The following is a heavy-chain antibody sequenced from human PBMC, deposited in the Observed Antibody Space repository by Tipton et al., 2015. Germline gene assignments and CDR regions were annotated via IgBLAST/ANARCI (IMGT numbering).Heavy chain of an antibody. CDR1: AYSITTDYY. Sequence: TLSLTCAVSAYSITTDYYWVWIRQAPGKGLEWIGAISHSGNTFYNPSLKGRVTISADTSKNQFSLSRSSVTAADTAVYYCACHDYDLLTRDYQTVDYWGQGTLVAVSS. V-gene: IGHV4-38-2*01. CDR2: ISHSGNT. J-gene: IGHJ4*02. D-gene: IGHD3-9*01. CDR3: ACHDYDLLTRDYQTVDY.